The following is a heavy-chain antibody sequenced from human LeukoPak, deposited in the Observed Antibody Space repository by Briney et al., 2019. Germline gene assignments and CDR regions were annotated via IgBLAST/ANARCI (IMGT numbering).Heavy chain of an antibody. CDR1: GFTFSSYG. D-gene: IGHD1-26*01. Sequence: GGSLRLSCAASGFTFSSYGMHWVRQAPGKGLEWVAVIWYDGSNKYYADSVKGRFTISRDNSKNTLYLQMNSLRAEDTAVYYCAKDGVAWVGARYYFDYWGQGTLVTV. J-gene: IGHJ4*02. CDR3: AKDGVAWVGARYYFDY. CDR2: IWYDGSNK. V-gene: IGHV3-33*06.